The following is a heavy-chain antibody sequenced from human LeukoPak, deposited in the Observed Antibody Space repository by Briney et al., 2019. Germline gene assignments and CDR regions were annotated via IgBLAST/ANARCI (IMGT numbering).Heavy chain of an antibody. V-gene: IGHV4-59*08. Sequence: ASETLSLTCTVSGDSISSYYWSWIRQPPGKGLEWVGYIYYSGSTNYNPSLKSRVTISVDTSKNQFSLKLSSVTAADTAVYFCARSERIIMILGGAFDVWGQGTMVTVSS. J-gene: IGHJ3*01. CDR3: ARSERIIMILGGAFDV. CDR2: IYYSGST. D-gene: IGHD3-22*01. CDR1: GDSISSYY.